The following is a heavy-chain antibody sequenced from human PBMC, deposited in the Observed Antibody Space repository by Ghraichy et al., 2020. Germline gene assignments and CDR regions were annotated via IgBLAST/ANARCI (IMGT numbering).Heavy chain of an antibody. CDR2: TYYRSKWYS. CDR1: GDSVSSNSAA. D-gene: IGHD5/OR15-5a*01. Sequence: SQTISLTCAISGDSVSSNSAAWNWIRQSPSKGLEWLGRTYYRSKWYSDYAPSVKGRITINVDTSKNQFSLQLSSVTPEDTAVYYCARDPPYVYDTFDIWGQGTMVTVSS. V-gene: IGHV6-1*01. J-gene: IGHJ3*02. CDR3: ARDPPYVYDTFDI.